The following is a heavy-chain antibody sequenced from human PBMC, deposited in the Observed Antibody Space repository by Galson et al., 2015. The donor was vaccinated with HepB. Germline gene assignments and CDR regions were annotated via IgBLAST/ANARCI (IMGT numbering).Heavy chain of an antibody. J-gene: IGHJ6*02. CDR2: IYSGGRA. D-gene: IGHD1-26*01. Sequence: SLRLSCAASGFTVSSNYMSWVRQAPGKGLEWISIIYSGGRAYHADSVKGRFTISRDSSKNTLFLQMKSLRVEDTALYYCAGSIVGATYNYGLDVWGQGTTVTVSS. CDR1: GFTVSSNY. V-gene: IGHV3-53*01. CDR3: AGSIVGATYNYGLDV.